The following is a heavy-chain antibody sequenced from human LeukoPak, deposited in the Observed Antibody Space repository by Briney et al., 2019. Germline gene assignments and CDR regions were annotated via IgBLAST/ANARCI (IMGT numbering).Heavy chain of an antibody. Sequence: QPGGSLRLSCAASGFTFSSYEMNWVRQAPGKGLEWVSYISSSGSTIYYADSVKGRFTISRDNAKNSLYLQMNSLRAEDTALYYCAKDMDRDCSSTSCYTGIAYYYYGMDVWGQGTTVTASS. J-gene: IGHJ6*02. V-gene: IGHV3-48*03. CDR1: GFTFSSYE. CDR3: AKDMDRDCSSTSCYTGIAYYYYGMDV. CDR2: ISSSGSTI. D-gene: IGHD2-2*02.